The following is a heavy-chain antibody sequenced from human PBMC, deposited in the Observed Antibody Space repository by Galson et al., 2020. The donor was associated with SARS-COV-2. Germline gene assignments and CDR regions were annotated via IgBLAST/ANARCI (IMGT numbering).Heavy chain of an antibody. CDR1: GFTFSSYS. Sequence: TGGSLRLSCAASGFTFSSYSMNWVRQAPGKGLEWVSSISSSSSYIYYADSVKGRFTISRDNAKNSLYLQMNSLRAEDTAVYYCARTLFNYYDSSGYDAGPGDYWGQGTLVTVSS. CDR3: ARTLFNYYDSSGYDAGPGDY. J-gene: IGHJ4*02. D-gene: IGHD3-22*01. CDR2: ISSSSSYI. V-gene: IGHV3-21*01.